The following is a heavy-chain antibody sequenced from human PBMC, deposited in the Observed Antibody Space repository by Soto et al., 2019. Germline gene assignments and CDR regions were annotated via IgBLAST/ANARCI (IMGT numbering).Heavy chain of an antibody. D-gene: IGHD1-26*01. V-gene: IGHV3-48*03. Sequence: VGSLRLSCAASGFTFSSYEMNWVRQAPGKGLEWVSYISSSGSTIYYADSVKGRFTISRDNAKNSLYLQMNSLRAEDTAVYYCARAGGSYSNWFDPWGQGTLVTVSS. CDR2: ISSSGSTI. CDR3: ARAGGSYSNWFDP. CDR1: GFTFSSYE. J-gene: IGHJ5*02.